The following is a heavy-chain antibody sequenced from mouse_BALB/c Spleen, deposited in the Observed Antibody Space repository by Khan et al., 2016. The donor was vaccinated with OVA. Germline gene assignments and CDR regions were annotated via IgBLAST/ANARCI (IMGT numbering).Heavy chain of an antibody. Sequence: LQESGAELVRPGVSVKISCKGSGYTFTDFAMNWVKQSHAKSLEWIGVISTYYGDANYTQNLKGKATMNVDNSSSTAYMELARLTSEDSAIYYCGRGSGHYRFAYWGQGTLVTVSA. J-gene: IGHJ3*01. CDR2: ISTYYGDA. CDR3: GRGSGHYRFAY. V-gene: IGHV1S137*01. D-gene: IGHD2-1*01. CDR1: GYTFTDFA.